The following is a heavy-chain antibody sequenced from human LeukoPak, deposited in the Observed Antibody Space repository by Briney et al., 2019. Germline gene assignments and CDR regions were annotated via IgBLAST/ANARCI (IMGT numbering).Heavy chain of an antibody. Sequence: GGSLRLSCAASGFIFDDYTMHWVRQAPGKGLEWVSLISWDGSIIYYTDSVKGRFTVSRDNSKNSLYLQMNSLRAEDSALYYCAKDSGYYFDYWGQGALVTVSS. CDR2: ISWDGSII. J-gene: IGHJ4*02. V-gene: IGHV3-43D*03. CDR1: GFIFDDYT. D-gene: IGHD5-12*01. CDR3: AKDSGYYFDY.